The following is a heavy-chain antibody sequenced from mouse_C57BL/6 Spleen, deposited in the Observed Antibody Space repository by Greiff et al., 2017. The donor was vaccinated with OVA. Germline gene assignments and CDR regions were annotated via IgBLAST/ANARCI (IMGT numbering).Heavy chain of an antibody. J-gene: IGHJ3*01. Sequence: EVKLEESGGGLVQPGGSMKLSCAASGFTFSDAWMDWVRQSPEKGLEWVAEIRNKANNHATYYAESVKGRFTISRDDSKSSVYLQMNSSRAEDTGIYYCTRSDYYGSSYGDYWGQGTLVTVSA. D-gene: IGHD1-1*01. CDR2: IRNKANNHAT. CDR1: GFTFSDAW. CDR3: TRSDYYGSSYGDY. V-gene: IGHV6-6*01.